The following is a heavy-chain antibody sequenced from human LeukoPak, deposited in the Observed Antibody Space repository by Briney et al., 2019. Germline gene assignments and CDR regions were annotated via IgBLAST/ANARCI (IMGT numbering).Heavy chain of an antibody. CDR2: ISGSGGST. CDR3: AKERDYYGSGPPDY. D-gene: IGHD3-10*01. V-gene: IGHV3-23*01. Sequence: PGGSLRPSCAASGFTFSSYAMSWVRQAPGKGLEWVSAISGSGGSTYYADSVKGRFTISRDNSKNTLYLQMNSLRAEDTAVYYCAKERDYYGSGPPDYWGQGTLVTVSS. CDR1: GFTFSSYA. J-gene: IGHJ4*02.